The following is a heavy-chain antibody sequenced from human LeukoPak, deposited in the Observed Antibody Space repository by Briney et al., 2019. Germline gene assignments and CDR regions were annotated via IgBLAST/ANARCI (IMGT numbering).Heavy chain of an antibody. D-gene: IGHD3-3*01. CDR2: INAGNGNT. J-gene: IGHJ5*02. CDR3: ARSYYDFWSGYSRLELDWFDP. CDR1: GGTFSSYA. V-gene: IGHV1-3*01. Sequence: ASVKVSCTASGGTFSSYAISWVRQAPGQRLEWMGWINAGNGNTKYSQKFQGRVTITRDTSASTAYMELSSLRSEDTAVYYCARSYYDFWSGYSRLELDWFDPWGQGTLVTVSS.